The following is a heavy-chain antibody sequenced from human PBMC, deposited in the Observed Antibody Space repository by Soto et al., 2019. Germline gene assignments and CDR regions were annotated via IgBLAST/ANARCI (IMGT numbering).Heavy chain of an antibody. CDR2: ISAYNGNT. D-gene: IGHD3-3*01. Sequence: DSVTGTCTSPAYGFTIYGISWVRPAPGQGLEWMGWISAYNGNTNYAQKLQGRVTMTTDTSTSTAYMELRSLRSDDTAVYYCARRAFWSGWSDYWGQGTLVTVS. CDR3: ARRAFWSGWSDY. J-gene: IGHJ4*02. V-gene: IGHV1-18*01. CDR1: AYGFTIYG.